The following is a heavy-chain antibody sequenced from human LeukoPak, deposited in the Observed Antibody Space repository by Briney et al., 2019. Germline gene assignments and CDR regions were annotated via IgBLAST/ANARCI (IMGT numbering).Heavy chain of an antibody. CDR2: INHSGST. CDR1: GGSFSGYY. Sequence: PSETLSLTCAVYGGSFSGYYWSWIRPPPGKGLEWIGEINHSGSTNYNPSLKSRVTISVDTSKNQFSLKLSSVTAADTAVYYCARGDVWGSYRYTINWFDPWGQGTLVTVSS. V-gene: IGHV4-34*01. CDR3: ARGDVWGSYRYTINWFDP. D-gene: IGHD3-16*02. J-gene: IGHJ5*02.